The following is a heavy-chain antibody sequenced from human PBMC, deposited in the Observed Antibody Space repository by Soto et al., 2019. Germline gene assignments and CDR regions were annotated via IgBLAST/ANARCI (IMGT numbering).Heavy chain of an antibody. Sequence: SAPTPVNPTQILTLTCTFPGFSLTTRGVGVDWIRQPPGKALEWLALIYWNDDKRYRPSLKSRLTITKDTSKNQVVLTMTNMDSVDTAPYSCARDMATIIQYSYYGVDVWGQGTPVAVSS. CDR1: GFSLTTRGVG. CDR2: IYWNDDK. V-gene: IGHV2-5*01. J-gene: IGHJ6*02. D-gene: IGHD5-12*01. CDR3: ARDMATIIQYSYYGVDV.